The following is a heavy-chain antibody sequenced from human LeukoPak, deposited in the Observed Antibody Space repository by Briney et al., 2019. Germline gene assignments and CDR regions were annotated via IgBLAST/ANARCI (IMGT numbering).Heavy chain of an antibody. CDR1: GGSISSSSYY. V-gene: IGHV4-39*07. D-gene: IGHD3-22*01. J-gene: IGHJ5*02. CDR2: IYYSGST. CDR3: ARAFHDSSGYSNWFDP. Sequence: SETLSLTCTVSGGSISSSSYYWGWIRQPPGKGLEWIGSIYYSGSTYYNPSLKSRVTISVDTSKNQFSLKLSSVTAADTAVYYCARAFHDSSGYSNWFDPWGQGTLVTVSS.